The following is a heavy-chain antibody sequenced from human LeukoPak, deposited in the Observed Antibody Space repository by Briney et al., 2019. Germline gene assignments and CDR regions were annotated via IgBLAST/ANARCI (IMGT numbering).Heavy chain of an antibody. D-gene: IGHD4-23*01. CDR3: ARVTNPHYGGNYQFDY. J-gene: IGHJ4*02. CDR2: IIPIFGTA. V-gene: IGHV1-69*13. Sequence: SVKVSCKASGGTFSSYAISWVRQAPGQGLEWMGGIIPIFGTANYAQKFQGRVTTTADESTSTAYMELSSLRSEDTAVYYCARVTNPHYGGNYQFDYWGQGTLVTVSS. CDR1: GGTFSSYA.